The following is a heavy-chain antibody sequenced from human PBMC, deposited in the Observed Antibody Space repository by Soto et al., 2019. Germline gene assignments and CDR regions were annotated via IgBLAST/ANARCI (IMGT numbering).Heavy chain of an antibody. CDR2: INPNSSGT. CDR1: GYTFTGYY. J-gene: IGHJ6*02. V-gene: IGHV1-2*02. CDR3: ARDPITMVRGVIIAVARNYYYYGMDV. Sequence: GASVKVSCKASGYTFTGYYMHWVRQAPGQGLEWMGWINPNSSGTNYAQKFQGRVTMTRDTSISTAYMELSRLRSDDTAVYYCARDPITMVRGVIIAVARNYYYYGMDVWGQGTTVTVSS. D-gene: IGHD3-10*01.